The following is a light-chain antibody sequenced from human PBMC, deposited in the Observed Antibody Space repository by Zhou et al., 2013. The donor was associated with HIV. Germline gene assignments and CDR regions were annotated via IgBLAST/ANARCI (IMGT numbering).Light chain of an antibody. CDR2: GAS. Sequence: EIVLTQSPGTLSFSPGERATLSCRASQSVSSSYLAWYQQKPGQAPRLLIYGASNRATGIPDRFSGSGSGTDFTLTINRLEPEDFAVYYCQQYGSSLLTFGGGTKVEIK. CDR1: QSVSSSY. CDR3: QQYGSSLLT. V-gene: IGKV3-20*01. J-gene: IGKJ4*01.